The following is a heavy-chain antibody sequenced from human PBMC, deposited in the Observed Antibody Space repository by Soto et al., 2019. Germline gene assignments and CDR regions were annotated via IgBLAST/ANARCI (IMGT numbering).Heavy chain of an antibody. Sequence: QVQLQESGPGLVKPSQTLSLTCTVSGGSISSGGYYWSWIRQHPGKGLEWIGYIYYSGSTYYNPSLKSRVTISVDTSKNQFSLKLSSVTAADTAVYYCARAQQPERIWYFPRYYYYGMDVWGQGTTVTVSS. CDR1: GGSISSGGYY. CDR3: ARAQQPERIWYFPRYYYYGMDV. CDR2: IYYSGST. D-gene: IGHD6-13*01. J-gene: IGHJ6*02. V-gene: IGHV4-31*03.